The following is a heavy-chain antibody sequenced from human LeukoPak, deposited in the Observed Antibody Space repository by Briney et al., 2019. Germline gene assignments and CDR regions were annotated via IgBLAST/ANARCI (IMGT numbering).Heavy chain of an antibody. D-gene: IGHD5-18*01. V-gene: IGHV3-11*01. J-gene: IGHJ4*02. CDR2: ITNSGGTI. CDR1: GFTFSDYY. Sequence: PGGSLRLSCAASGFTFSDYYMSWIRQAPGKGLEWVSYITNSGGTIYYADSVKGRFTISRDNTKNSLYLQMNSLSAEGTAVYYCAKFVGYTYGYDYWGQGTLVTVSS. CDR3: AKFVGYTYGYDY.